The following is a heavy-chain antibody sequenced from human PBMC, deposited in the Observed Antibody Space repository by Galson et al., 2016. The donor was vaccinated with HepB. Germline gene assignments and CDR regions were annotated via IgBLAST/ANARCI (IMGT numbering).Heavy chain of an antibody. J-gene: IGHJ4*02. D-gene: IGHD3-3*01. CDR3: AHRWSDFDY. Sequence: PALVKPTQTLTLTCMFSGFSLSSPGQGVGWIRQSPGKALEWLVNIYWDDDKRYSPSLRSRLTITKDTSKNQVVLIMTNMDPVDTGTYFCAHRWSDFDYWGPGNLVIVSS. V-gene: IGHV2-5*02. CDR2: IYWDDDK. CDR1: GFSLSSPGQG.